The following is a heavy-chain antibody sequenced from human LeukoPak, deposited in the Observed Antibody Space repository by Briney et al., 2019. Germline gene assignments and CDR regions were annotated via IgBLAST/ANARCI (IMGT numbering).Heavy chain of an antibody. CDR2: IWDDGSSK. V-gene: IGHV3-33*06. J-gene: IGHJ4*02. CDR3: AKPTRGSGSFLIDF. D-gene: IGHD1-26*01. CDR1: GFTFSSYG. Sequence: TGGSLRLSCAASGFTFSSYGMHWARQAPGKGLEWVAVIWDDGSSKYYGDSVKGRFTISRDNSKNTLYPQMNSLRAEDTAVYYCAKPTRGSGSFLIDFWGQGTLVTVSS.